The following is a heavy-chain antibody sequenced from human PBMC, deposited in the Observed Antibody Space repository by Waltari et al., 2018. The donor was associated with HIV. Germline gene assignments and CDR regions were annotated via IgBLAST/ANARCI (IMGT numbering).Heavy chain of an antibody. D-gene: IGHD2-8*01. CDR2: IKQDGSEK. V-gene: IGHV3-7*01. CDR3: AGRSPARRLNWFDP. CDR1: EFTFSSYW. Sequence: EVQLVESGGGLVQPGGPLRLSCAAPEFTFSSYWMSWVRQAPGKGLEWVANIKQDGSEKYYVDSMKGRFTISRDNAKNSLYLQINSLRAEDTAVYYCAGRSPARRLNWFDPWGQGTLVIVSS. J-gene: IGHJ5*02.